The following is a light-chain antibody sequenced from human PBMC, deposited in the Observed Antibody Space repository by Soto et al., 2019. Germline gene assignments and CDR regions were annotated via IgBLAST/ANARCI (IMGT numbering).Light chain of an antibody. V-gene: IGKV3-15*01. CDR1: QSVSSN. CDR2: GAS. Sequence: EIVMTQSPATLSVSPGERATLSCRASQSVSSNLDWYQQKPGQAPRNLIYGASTRASGIPARFSGCGSGTECTLTTISLQSEDFAVYYCQQYNNWPPALYTFGQGTKLEIK. CDR3: QQYNNWPPALYT. J-gene: IGKJ2*01.